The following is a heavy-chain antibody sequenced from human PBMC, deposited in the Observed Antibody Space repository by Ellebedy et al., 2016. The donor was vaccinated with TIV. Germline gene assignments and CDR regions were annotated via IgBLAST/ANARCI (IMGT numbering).Heavy chain of an antibody. Sequence: GESLKISCAASGFTFSSYAMSWVRQAPGKGLEWVSAFSGSGGSTYYADSVKGRFTISRDNSKNTLYLQMNSLRAEDTAVYYCAKVLEWQWLHHWGQGTLVTVSS. CDR1: GFTFSSYA. J-gene: IGHJ5*02. CDR3: AKVLEWQWLHH. V-gene: IGHV3-23*01. D-gene: IGHD6-19*01. CDR2: FSGSGGST.